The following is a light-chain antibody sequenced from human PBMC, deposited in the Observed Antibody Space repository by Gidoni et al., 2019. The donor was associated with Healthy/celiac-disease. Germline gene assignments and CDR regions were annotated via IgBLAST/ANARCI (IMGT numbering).Light chain of an antibody. J-gene: IGKJ4*01. CDR1: QSISSY. Sequence: IQMTPSPSSLSASVGDRVTITCRASQSISSYLNWYQQKPGKAPKLLIYAASSLQSGVPSRFSGSGSGTDFTLTISSLQPEDFATYYCQQSYSTPPTFGGXTKVEIK. V-gene: IGKV1-39*01. CDR3: QQSYSTPPT. CDR2: AAS.